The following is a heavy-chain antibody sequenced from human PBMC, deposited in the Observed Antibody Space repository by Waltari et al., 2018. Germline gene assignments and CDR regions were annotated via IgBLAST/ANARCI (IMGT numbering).Heavy chain of an antibody. CDR3: AKAGMATGTTRSYFDY. Sequence: EVQLLESGGGLVQPGGSLRLSCAASGFTFNKYAMPGVRQAPGKGLEWVSGIGSGGTTFYADSVKGQFTISRDNSKNTLYLQMNNLRAGDTAVYFCAKAGMATGTTRSYFDYWGQGALVTVSS. D-gene: IGHD1-1*01. CDR1: GFTFNKYA. CDR2: IGSGGTT. J-gene: IGHJ4*02. V-gene: IGHV3-23*01.